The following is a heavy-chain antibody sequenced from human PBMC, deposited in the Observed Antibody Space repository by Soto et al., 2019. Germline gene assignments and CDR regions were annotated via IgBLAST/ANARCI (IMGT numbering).Heavy chain of an antibody. CDR3: ARVTIRSPYNWFDP. J-gene: IGHJ5*02. D-gene: IGHD5-12*01. Sequence: ASVKVSCSASCDTFTSSGSSCVRQAPGRGLEWMGWISPNNGDTNYAQKLQGRVTMTTDTSTSTAYMELRSLRSDDTAVYYCARVTIRSPYNWFDPWGQGTLVTVSS. CDR2: ISPNNGDT. CDR1: CDTFTSSG. V-gene: IGHV1-18*01.